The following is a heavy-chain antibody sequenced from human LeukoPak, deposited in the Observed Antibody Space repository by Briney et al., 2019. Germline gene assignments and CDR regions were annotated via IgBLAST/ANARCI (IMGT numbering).Heavy chain of an antibody. CDR1: GDTFAGHY. J-gene: IGHJ3*02. D-gene: IGHD3-22*01. CDR3: ASEYKYDSSGANAFDI. V-gene: IGHV1-2*02. CDR2: IHPNTGGT. Sequence: ASVKVSCKASGDTFAGHYIHWVRQAPGQGLEWMGWIHPNTGGTKYAQKFQGRVTMTRDTSSSTAYMELSSLRSADTAVYYCASEYKYDSSGANAFDIWGQGTMVTVSS.